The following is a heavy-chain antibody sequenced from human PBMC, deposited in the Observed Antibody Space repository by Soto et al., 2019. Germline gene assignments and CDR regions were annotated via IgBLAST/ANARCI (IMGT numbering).Heavy chain of an antibody. CDR3: ARVEWELQAQTFDY. J-gene: IGHJ4*02. CDR2: IYYSGST. V-gene: IGHV4-59*01. CDR1: GGSISSYY. D-gene: IGHD1-26*01. Sequence: PSETLSLTCTFSGGSISSYYWSLIRQPPGKGLEWIGYIYYSGSTNYNPSLKSRVTISVDTSKNQFSLKLSSVTAADTAVYYCARVEWELQAQTFDYWGQGTLVTVSS.